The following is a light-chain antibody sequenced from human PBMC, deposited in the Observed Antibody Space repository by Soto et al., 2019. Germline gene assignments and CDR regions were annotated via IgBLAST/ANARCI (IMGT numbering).Light chain of an antibody. V-gene: IGKV3-20*01. Sequence: EIVLTQSPATLSVSPGERATLSCRASQSIASNLAWYQQKPGQAPRLLIYGARTRATGVPDRFSASGSGTDFSLTISRLETEDFAVYYCQQYGTSPWTFGQGTKVDIK. J-gene: IGKJ1*01. CDR2: GAR. CDR3: QQYGTSPWT. CDR1: QSIASN.